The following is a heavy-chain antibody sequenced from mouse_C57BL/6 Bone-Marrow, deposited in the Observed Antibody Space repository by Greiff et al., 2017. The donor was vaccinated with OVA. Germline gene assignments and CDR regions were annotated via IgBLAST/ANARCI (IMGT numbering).Heavy chain of an antibody. D-gene: IGHD2-5*01. Sequence: EVMLVESGGDLVKPGGSLKLSCAASGFTFSSYGMSWVRQTPDKRLEWVATLSSGGSYTYYPDSVKGRFTISRDNAKNTLYLQMSSLKSEDTAMYYCARPIVTYYFDYWGQGTTLTVSS. CDR1: GFTFSSYG. V-gene: IGHV5-6*01. CDR3: ARPIVTYYFDY. CDR2: LSSGGSYT. J-gene: IGHJ2*01.